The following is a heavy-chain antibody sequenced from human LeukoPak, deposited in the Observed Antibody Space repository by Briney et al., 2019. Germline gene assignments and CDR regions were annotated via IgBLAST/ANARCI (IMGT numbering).Heavy chain of an antibody. CDR2: ISGSGGST. Sequence: GGSLRLSCAASGFTFSSYAMSWVRQAPGKGLEWVSAISGSGGSTYYADSVKGRFTISRDNSKNTLYLQMNSLRAEDTAVYYCAKYGYCSGGSCPFDYWGQGTLVTVSS. D-gene: IGHD2-15*01. J-gene: IGHJ4*02. CDR3: AKYGYCSGGSCPFDY. V-gene: IGHV3-23*01. CDR1: GFTFSSYA.